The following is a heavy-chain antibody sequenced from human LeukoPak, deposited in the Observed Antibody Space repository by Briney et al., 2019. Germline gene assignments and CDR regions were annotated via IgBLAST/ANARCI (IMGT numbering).Heavy chain of an antibody. J-gene: IGHJ4*02. CDR2: IYSGGST. CDR3: AKDGARITMIVVVITTVWPPLKYFDY. Sequence: PGGSLRLSCAASGFTVSSNYMSWVRQALGKGLEWVSVIYSGGSTYYADSVKGRFTISRDNSKNTLYLQMNSLRAEDTAVYYCAKDGARITMIVVVITTVWPPLKYFDYWGQGTLVTVSS. V-gene: IGHV3-53*01. CDR1: GFTVSSNY. D-gene: IGHD3-22*01.